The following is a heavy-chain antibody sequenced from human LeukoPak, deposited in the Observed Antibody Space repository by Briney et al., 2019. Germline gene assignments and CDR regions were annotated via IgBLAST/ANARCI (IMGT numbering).Heavy chain of an antibody. J-gene: IGHJ6*02. CDR3: ALTPGYSSGWYPGMDV. CDR2: ISGSGVNT. D-gene: IGHD6-19*01. Sequence: PGGSLRLSCAASGFTFSSYAMSWIRQAPGKGLEWVSAISGSGVNTYYADSVRGRFTISRDNSKNTVYLQMNSLRAEDTAVYYCALTPGYSSGWYPGMDVWGQGTTVTVSS. CDR1: GFTFSSYA. V-gene: IGHV3-23*01.